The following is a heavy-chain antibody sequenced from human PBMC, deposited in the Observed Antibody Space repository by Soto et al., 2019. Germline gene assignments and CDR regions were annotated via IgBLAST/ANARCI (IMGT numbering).Heavy chain of an antibody. J-gene: IGHJ5*02. CDR1: GGSISSSSYY. CDR3: ARHPYCSGGSCYSLGNWFDP. CDR2: IYYSGST. D-gene: IGHD2-15*01. Sequence: SETLSLTCTVSGGSISSSSYYWGWIRQPPGRGLEWIGSIYYSGSTYYNPSLKSRVTISVDTSKNQFSLKLSSVTAADTAVFYCARHPYCSGGSCYSLGNWFDPWGQGTLVTVSS. V-gene: IGHV4-39*01.